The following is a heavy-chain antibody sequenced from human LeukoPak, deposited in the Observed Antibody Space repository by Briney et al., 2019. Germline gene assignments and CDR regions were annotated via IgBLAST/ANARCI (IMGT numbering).Heavy chain of an antibody. CDR2: LHHSGII. V-gene: IGHV4-4*02. CDR3: ARRDCSGGSCYSSSYYYYYYYMDV. CDR1: GGSISSSNW. J-gene: IGHJ6*03. D-gene: IGHD2-15*01. Sequence: SETLSLTCAVSGGSISSSNWWTWVRQPPGKGLEWIGELHHSGIINYNASLQSRVTISVDESKNQFSLKLSSVTAADTAVYYCARRDCSGGSCYSSSYYYYYYYMDVWGKGTTVTVSS.